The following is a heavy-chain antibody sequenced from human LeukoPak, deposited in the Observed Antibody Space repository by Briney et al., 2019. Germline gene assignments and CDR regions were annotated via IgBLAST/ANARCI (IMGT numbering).Heavy chain of an antibody. CDR3: ARRSYSSSRPPFDY. CDR1: GYTFTSYA. CDR2: INTGNGNT. Sequence: GASVKVSCKASGYTFTSYAVHWVRQAPGQRLEWMGWINTGNGNTKYSQKFQGRVTITRDTSASTAYMELGSLRSEDTALYYCARRSYSSSRPPFDYWGQGTLVTVSS. D-gene: IGHD6-13*01. J-gene: IGHJ4*02. V-gene: IGHV1-3*04.